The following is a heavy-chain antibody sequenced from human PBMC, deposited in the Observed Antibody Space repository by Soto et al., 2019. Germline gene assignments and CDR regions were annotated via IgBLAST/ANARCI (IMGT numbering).Heavy chain of an antibody. CDR2: IYANSGGT. J-gene: IGHJ3*01. CDR3: ARLRLRFDAFDV. Sequence: ASVKVSCKASGDTFTGFYMHWVRQAPGQGLEWMGWIYANSGGTNYAQKFRGRVTMTRDTSISTAYMELSRLTSDDTAVYYCARLRLRFDAFDVWGQGTMVTVSS. CDR1: GDTFTGFY. D-gene: IGHD3-16*01. V-gene: IGHV1-2*02.